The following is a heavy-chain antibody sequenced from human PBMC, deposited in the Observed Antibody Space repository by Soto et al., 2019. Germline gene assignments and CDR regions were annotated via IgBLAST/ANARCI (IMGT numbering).Heavy chain of an antibody. CDR3: AKDLWGGSSGWYSDY. D-gene: IGHD6-19*01. CDR1: GFTFTSNA. Sequence: EVQLLESGGGLVQPGGSLRLSFAASGFTFTSNAMSWFRQAPGKGRDWVSAISGRGGSTYYADSVKGRFTISRDNSKNTLYLQMNSLRAEDTAVYYCAKDLWGGSSGWYSDYWGQGTLVTVSS. CDR2: ISGRGGST. V-gene: IGHV3-23*01. J-gene: IGHJ4*02.